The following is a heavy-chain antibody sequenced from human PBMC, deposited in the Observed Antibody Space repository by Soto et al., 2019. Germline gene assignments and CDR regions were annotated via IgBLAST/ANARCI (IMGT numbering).Heavy chain of an antibody. CDR3: ARERESFDYGGWFEP. V-gene: IGHV4-4*07. D-gene: IGHD4-17*01. J-gene: IGHJ5*02. CDR2: IYTNGNT. Sequence: QVQLQESGPGLVKPSETLSLSCTVSGGSTSSYYWSWIRQPAGKGLEWIGRIYTNGNTNYNPALKSRVTMSVDTSKNQFSLKLSSVSAADTAVYCCARERESFDYGGWFEPWGQGTLVTVSS. CDR1: GGSTSSYY.